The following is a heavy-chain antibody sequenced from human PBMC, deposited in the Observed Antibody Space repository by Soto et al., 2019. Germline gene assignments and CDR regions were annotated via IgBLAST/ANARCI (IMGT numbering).Heavy chain of an antibody. V-gene: IGHV4-31*03. Sequence: SETLSLTCTVSGGSISSGGYYWIWIRQHPGKGLEWIGYIYYSGSTYYNPSLKSRVTISVDTSKNQFSLKLSSVTAADTAVYYCARAGNYGDFDYWGQGTLVTVSS. CDR2: IYYSGST. D-gene: IGHD4-17*01. CDR1: GGSISSGGYY. J-gene: IGHJ4*02. CDR3: ARAGNYGDFDY.